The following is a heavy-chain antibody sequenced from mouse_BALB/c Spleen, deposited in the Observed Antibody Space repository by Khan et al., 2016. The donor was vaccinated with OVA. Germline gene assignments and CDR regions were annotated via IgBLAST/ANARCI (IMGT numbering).Heavy chain of an antibody. J-gene: IGHJ3*01. V-gene: IGHV2-2*02. CDR3: ARNYDYDEGLAY. CDR1: GFSLTSYG. Sequence: VQLKQSGPGLVQPSQSLSITCTVSGFSLTSYGVHWVRQSPGKGLEWLGVIWSGGSTDYNAAFISRLSISKDNSKSQVFFKMNSLQANDSAIYYCARNYDYDEGLAYRGQGTLVTVSA. D-gene: IGHD2-4*01. CDR2: IWSGGST.